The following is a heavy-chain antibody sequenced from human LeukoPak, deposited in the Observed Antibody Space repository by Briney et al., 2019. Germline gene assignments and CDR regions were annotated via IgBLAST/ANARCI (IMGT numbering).Heavy chain of an antibody. J-gene: IGHJ4*02. D-gene: IGHD1-1*01. Sequence: PGGSLRLSCAASGFTFSSYTMHWIRQAPGKGLEWVPSISGSNSYIFYADSVKGRFTVSRGNAKDSLYLQMNSLRAEDTAVYYCARALTTLTYEGYWGQGTLVTVST. CDR2: ISGSNSYI. CDR1: GFTFSSYT. CDR3: ARALTTLTYEGY. V-gene: IGHV3-21*01.